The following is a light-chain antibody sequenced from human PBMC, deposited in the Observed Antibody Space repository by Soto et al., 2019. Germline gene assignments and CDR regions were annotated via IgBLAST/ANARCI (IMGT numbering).Light chain of an antibody. Sequence: QSVLTQPASVSGSPGQSITISCSGTSSDIGRYDYVAWYQQHPGKAPKLMIYEVTSRPSGVSNRFSGSKSGNTASLTISGLQTEDEADYYCGSYTTKNTLVVFGGGTQLTV. J-gene: IGLJ2*01. CDR1: SSDIGRYDY. CDR3: GSYTTKNTLVV. CDR2: EVT. V-gene: IGLV2-14*01.